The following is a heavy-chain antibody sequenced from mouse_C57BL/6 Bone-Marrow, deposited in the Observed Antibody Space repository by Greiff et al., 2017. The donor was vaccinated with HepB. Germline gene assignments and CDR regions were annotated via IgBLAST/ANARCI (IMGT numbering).Heavy chain of an antibody. D-gene: IGHD2-5*01. V-gene: IGHV7-1*01. CDR1: GFTFSDFY. CDR2: SRNKANDYTT. CDR3: ARDARYSNYDAMDY. J-gene: IGHJ4*01. Sequence: EVKLVESGGGLVQSGRSLRLSCATSGFTFSDFYMEWVRQAPGKGLEWIAASRNKANDYTTEYSASVKGRFIVSRDTSQSILYLQMNALRAEDTAIYYCARDARYSNYDAMDYWGQGTSVTVSS.